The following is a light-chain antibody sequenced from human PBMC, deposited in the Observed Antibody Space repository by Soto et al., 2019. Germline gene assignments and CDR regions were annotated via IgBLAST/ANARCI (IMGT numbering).Light chain of an antibody. Sequence: EIVLPQSPATLSLTPGESATLHCRASQTVSASYLAWYQKNPGQDPRILIYGATNRIIGIPDRFSGIASGTDFSLIIGRLETEECAVYIGQQSGASPWTFGQGTKVDIK. CDR3: QQSGASPWT. V-gene: IGKV3-20*01. CDR1: QTVSASY. J-gene: IGKJ1*01. CDR2: GAT.